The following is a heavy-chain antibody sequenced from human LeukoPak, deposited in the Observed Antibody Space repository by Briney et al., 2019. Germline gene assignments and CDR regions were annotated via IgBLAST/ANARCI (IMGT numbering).Heavy chain of an antibody. CDR1: GFTFSDYY. CDR2: IKKDGSEK. J-gene: IGHJ4*02. Sequence: GGSLRLSCAASGFTFSDYYMSWIRQAPGKGLEWVANIKKDGSEKYYVDSVKGRFTISRDNAKNSLYVQMNNLRAEDTAVYYCATDYLGYWGQGTLVTVSS. V-gene: IGHV3-7*01. CDR3: ATDYLGY.